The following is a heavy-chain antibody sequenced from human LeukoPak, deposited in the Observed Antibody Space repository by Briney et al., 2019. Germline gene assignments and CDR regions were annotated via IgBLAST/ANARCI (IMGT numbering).Heavy chain of an antibody. CDR2: IYYSGST. Sequence: PSETLSLTCTVSGGSISSGDYYWSWIRQPPGKGLEWIGYIYYSGSTYYNPSLKSRVTISVDTSKNQFSLKLSSVTAADTAVYYCARVVGSGSSFDPWGQGTLVTVSS. CDR3: ARVVGSGSSFDP. J-gene: IGHJ5*02. D-gene: IGHD3-10*01. CDR1: GGSISSGDYY. V-gene: IGHV4-30-4*01.